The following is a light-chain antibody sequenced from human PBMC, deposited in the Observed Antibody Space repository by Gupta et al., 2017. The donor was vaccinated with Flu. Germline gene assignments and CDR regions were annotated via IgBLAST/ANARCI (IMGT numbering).Light chain of an antibody. CDR1: QSVLYRSNNKSD. Sequence: DIVMTQSPDSLAVSLGERATVKCKSSQSVLYRSNNKSDLAWYQQKPGQPPKLLIYWASTRESGVPDRFSGSGSGTDFTLTITSLQAEDVAVYYCQQYYTIPPTFGPGTKVDIK. J-gene: IGKJ3*01. CDR3: QQYYTIPPT. V-gene: IGKV4-1*01. CDR2: WAS.